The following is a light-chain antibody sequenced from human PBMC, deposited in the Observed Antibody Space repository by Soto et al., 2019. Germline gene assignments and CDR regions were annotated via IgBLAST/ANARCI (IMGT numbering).Light chain of an antibody. CDR3: AAWDDSLNGVV. Sequence: QSVLTQPPSASGTPGQRVTISCSGSSSNIGSNTVNWYQQIPGTDPKLLIYSNNQRPSGVPDRFSGSKSGTSASLAISGLQSEDEADYYCAAWDDSLNGVVFGGGTKLTVL. CDR2: SNN. J-gene: IGLJ2*01. CDR1: SSNIGSNT. V-gene: IGLV1-44*01.